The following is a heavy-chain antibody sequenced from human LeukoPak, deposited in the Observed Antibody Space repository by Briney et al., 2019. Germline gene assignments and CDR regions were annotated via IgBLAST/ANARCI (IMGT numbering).Heavy chain of an antibody. J-gene: IGHJ4*02. D-gene: IGHD3-10*01. CDR2: IKQDGSEK. Sequence: GGSLRLSCAASGFTFNSYWMTWVRQAPGKGLEWLANIKQDGSEKHYVDSVKGRFTISRDNAKNSLYLEMNSLRAEDTAVYYCARDLYGSGSWFDYWGQGTLVTVSS. CDR3: ARDLYGSGSWFDY. V-gene: IGHV3-7*01. CDR1: GFTFNSYW.